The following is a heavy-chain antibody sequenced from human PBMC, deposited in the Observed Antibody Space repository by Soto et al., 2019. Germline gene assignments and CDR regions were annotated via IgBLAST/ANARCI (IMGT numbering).Heavy chain of an antibody. Sequence: SGTLSLTCTVSGGSISSSSYYWGWIRQAQGKGREWIGSIYCSGSTYYNPALKSRVTISVVTSKNQFSLKLSSVTAAHTAVYYCARALDYWGKGTLATVSS. V-gene: IGHV4-39*01. CDR3: ARALDY. J-gene: IGHJ4*02. CDR1: GGSISSSSYY. CDR2: IYCSGST.